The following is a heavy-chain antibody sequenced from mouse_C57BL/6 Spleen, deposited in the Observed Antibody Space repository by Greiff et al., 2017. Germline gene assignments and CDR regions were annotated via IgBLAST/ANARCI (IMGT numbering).Heavy chain of an antibody. J-gene: IGHJ3*01. CDR1: GYTFTSYW. Sequence: QVQLQQPGAELVMPGASVKLSCKASGYTFTSYWMHWVKQRPGQGLEWIGEIDPSDSYTNYNQKFKGKSTLTVDKSSSTAYMQLSSLTSEDSAVYYCGRDYGNLFAYWGQGTLVTVSA. CDR3: GRDYGNLFAY. V-gene: IGHV1-69*01. D-gene: IGHD2-1*01. CDR2: IDPSDSYT.